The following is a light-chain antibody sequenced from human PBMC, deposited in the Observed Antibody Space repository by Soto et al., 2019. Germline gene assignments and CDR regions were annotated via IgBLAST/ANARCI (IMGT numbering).Light chain of an antibody. Sequence: DIQMTQSPSTLSASVGDRVTITCRASQSISSWLAWYQQKPGKAPNVLIYDASSLESGVPSRFSGSGSGTEFTLTISSLQPDDFATYYCQQYNSYPGTFGQGTKVEIK. V-gene: IGKV1-5*01. CDR1: QSISSW. CDR3: QQYNSYPGT. CDR2: DAS. J-gene: IGKJ1*01.